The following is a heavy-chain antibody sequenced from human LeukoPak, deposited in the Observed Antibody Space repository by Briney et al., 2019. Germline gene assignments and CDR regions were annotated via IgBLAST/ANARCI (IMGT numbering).Heavy chain of an antibody. V-gene: IGHV4-59*12. CDR2: IYYSGST. J-gene: IGHJ3*02. D-gene: IGHD2-2*01. CDR3: ARPVVPAARNDAFDI. CDR1: GGSISSYY. Sequence: PSETLSLTCTVSGGSISSYYWSWIRQPPGKGLEWIGYIYYSGSTNYNPSLKSRVTISVDTSKNQFSLKLSSVTAADTAVYYCARPVVPAARNDAFDIWGQGTMVTVSS.